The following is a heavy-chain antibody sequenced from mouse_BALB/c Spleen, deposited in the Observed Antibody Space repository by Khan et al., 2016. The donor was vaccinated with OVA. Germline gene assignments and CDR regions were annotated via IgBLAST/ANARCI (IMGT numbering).Heavy chain of an antibody. Sequence: EVKLLESGPGLVKPSQSLSLTCTVTGYSITSGYAWNWIRQFPGNKLEWMGYISYSGVTSYTPSLKSRISITRDTSKNQFFLQLKSLTTEDTATYYCARGNYYGYYFDYWGQGTTLTVSS. J-gene: IGHJ2*01. D-gene: IGHD1-1*01. V-gene: IGHV3-2*02. CDR2: ISYSGVT. CDR1: GYSITSGYA. CDR3: ARGNYYGYYFDY.